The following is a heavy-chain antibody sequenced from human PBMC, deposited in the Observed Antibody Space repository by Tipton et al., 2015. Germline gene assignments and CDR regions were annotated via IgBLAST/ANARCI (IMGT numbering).Heavy chain of an antibody. CDR1: GFTFSNYA. V-gene: IGHV4-59*01. Sequence: LRLSCVASGFTFSNYAMSWIRQPPGKGLEWIGFIYYTWSTNYSPSLKSRLTISVDTSKNQFSLKLSSVTAADTAVYYCARGPTYSDYDSSGYHSRMFYFDYWGQGTLVTVSS. CDR2: IYYTWST. J-gene: IGHJ4*02. D-gene: IGHD3-22*01. CDR3: ARGPTYSDYDSSGYHSRMFYFDY.